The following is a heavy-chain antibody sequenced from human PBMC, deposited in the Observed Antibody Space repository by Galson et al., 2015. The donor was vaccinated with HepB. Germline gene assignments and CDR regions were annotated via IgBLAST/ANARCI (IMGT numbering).Heavy chain of an antibody. CDR1: GFTFDDYT. J-gene: IGHJ3*02. CDR3: AKDLEYDFDI. V-gene: IGHV3-43*01. Sequence: SLRLSCAASGFTFDDYTMHWVRQAPGKGLEWVSLISWDGGSTYYADTVKGRFTISRDNSKNTPYLQMNSLRADDTAVYYCAKDLEYDFDIWGHGTMVTVSS. CDR2: ISWDGGST.